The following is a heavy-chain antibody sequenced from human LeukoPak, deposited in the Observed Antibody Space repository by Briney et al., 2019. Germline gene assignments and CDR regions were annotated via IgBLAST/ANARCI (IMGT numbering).Heavy chain of an antibody. CDR1: GXTFSSYA. Sequence: GGSLRLSCSASGXTFSSYAIHWVRQAPGKGLEYVSTISTNGGSTYYADSVRGRFTISRDNSKYTLYLRMTSLRAEDTAVYYCVKSFSAGGSGSYYNFDYWGQGTLVTVSS. J-gene: IGHJ4*02. D-gene: IGHD3-10*01. V-gene: IGHV3-64D*06. CDR2: ISTNGGST. CDR3: VKSFSAGGSGSYYNFDY.